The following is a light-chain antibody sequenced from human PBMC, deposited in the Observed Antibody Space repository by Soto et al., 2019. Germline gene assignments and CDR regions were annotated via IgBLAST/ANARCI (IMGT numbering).Light chain of an antibody. J-gene: IGKJ5*01. V-gene: IGKV3-11*01. CDR2: DAY. CDR1: QSFRGL. Sequence: EGVLTQSPVTLSLSPGARATLSCRASQSFRGLLAWYQQKPGQAPRLLIYDAYNRATGIPPRFSGSGSGTDFTLTISSLEPEDSAVYYCQQRHMWPITFGQGTRREIK. CDR3: QQRHMWPIT.